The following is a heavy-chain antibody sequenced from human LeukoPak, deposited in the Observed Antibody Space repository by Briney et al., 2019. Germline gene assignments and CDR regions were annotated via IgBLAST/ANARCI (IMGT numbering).Heavy chain of an antibody. CDR3: ARVGRYSYGLY. V-gene: IGHV3-11*01. J-gene: IGHJ4*02. D-gene: IGHD5-18*01. CDR2: ISSSGSTI. Sequence: GGSLRLSCAASGFTFSNYWMGWVRQAPGKGLEWVSYISSSGSTIYYADSVKGRFTISRDNAKNSLYLQMNSLRAEDTAVYYCARVGRYSYGLYWGQGTLVTVSS. CDR1: GFTFSNYW.